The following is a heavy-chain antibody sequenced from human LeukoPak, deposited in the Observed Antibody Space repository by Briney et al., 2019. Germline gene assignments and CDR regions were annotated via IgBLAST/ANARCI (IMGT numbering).Heavy chain of an antibody. J-gene: IGHJ3*02. D-gene: IGHD2-15*01. CDR3: ARALVAVGAFDI. CDR1: GGSFSNYY. CDR2: IIHSGST. Sequence: PSETLSLTCGVYGGSFSNYYWSWIRQPPGKGLEWIGEIIHSGSTNYNPSLTSRVTISVDTSSNQFSLKLSSVTAADTAVYYCARALVAVGAFDIWGRGTMVTVSS. V-gene: IGHV4-34*12.